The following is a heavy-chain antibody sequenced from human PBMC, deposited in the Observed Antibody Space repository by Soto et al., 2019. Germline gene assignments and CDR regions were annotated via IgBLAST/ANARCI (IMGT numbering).Heavy chain of an antibody. Sequence: ETLSLTCTDSGGSVSCGSDYWSWIRQPPGKGLEWIGYIYYSGSNNYNPPLKSRVTISVDTSKNQFSLKLRSVTAADTAVYYCARHPQRWLQFGFDYWGQGTLVTVSS. J-gene: IGHJ4*02. CDR3: ARHPQRWLQFGFDY. CDR2: IYYSGSN. CDR1: GGSVSCGSDY. D-gene: IGHD5-12*01. V-gene: IGHV4-61*01.